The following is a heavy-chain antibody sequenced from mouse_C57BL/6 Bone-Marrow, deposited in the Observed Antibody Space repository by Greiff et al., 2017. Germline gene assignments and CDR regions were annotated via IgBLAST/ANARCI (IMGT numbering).Heavy chain of an antibody. D-gene: IGHD2-2*01. CDR3: ARLWFRNYFDY. Sequence: VQLQQSGAELARPGASVKLSCKASGYTFTSYGISWVKQRTGQGLEWIGEIYPRSGNTYYNEKFKGKATLTADKSSSTAYMELRSLTSADSAVXFCARLWFRNYFDYWGQGTTLTVSS. V-gene: IGHV1-81*01. CDR2: IYPRSGNT. CDR1: GYTFTSYG. J-gene: IGHJ2*01.